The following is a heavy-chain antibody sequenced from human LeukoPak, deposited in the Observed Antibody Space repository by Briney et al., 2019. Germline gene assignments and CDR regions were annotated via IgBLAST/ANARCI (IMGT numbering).Heavy chain of an antibody. Sequence: ASVKVSCKASGYTFTNFGISWMRRAPGQGLEWMGWIRGDGSFGDYAEKFQGRVTMTTDTSTNTVSMELRSPRPDDTAIYYCARRLKLGSSASWRWFDPWGQGTLVTVYS. CDR1: GYTFTNFG. D-gene: IGHD2-2*01. CDR2: IRGDGSFG. V-gene: IGHV1-18*01. J-gene: IGHJ5*02. CDR3: ARRLKLGSSASWRWFDP.